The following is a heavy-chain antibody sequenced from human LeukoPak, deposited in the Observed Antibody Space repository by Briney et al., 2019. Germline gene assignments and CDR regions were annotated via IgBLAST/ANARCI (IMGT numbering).Heavy chain of an antibody. Sequence: GGSLRLSCAASGFTFSSYAMSWVRQAPGKGLEWVSAIGGSGGSTYYADSVKGRFTISRDNSKNTLYLQMNSLRAEDTAVYYCAKDIVVVVAATLPYYYYGMDVWGQGTTVTVSS. V-gene: IGHV3-23*01. D-gene: IGHD2-15*01. CDR1: GFTFSSYA. CDR2: IGGSGGST. CDR3: AKDIVVVVAATLPYYYYGMDV. J-gene: IGHJ6*02.